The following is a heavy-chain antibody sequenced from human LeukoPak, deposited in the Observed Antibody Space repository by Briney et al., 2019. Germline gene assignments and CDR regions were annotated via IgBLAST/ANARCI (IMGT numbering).Heavy chain of an antibody. D-gene: IGHD2-2*01. Sequence: SETLSLTCTVSGGSISSYYWSWIRQPPGKGLEWMGYIYYSGRTNYNPSLKSRVTISVDTSKNQFSLKLSSVTAADTAVYYCARHSIVVVPAATNWFDPWGQGTLVTVSS. J-gene: IGHJ5*02. CDR3: ARHSIVVVPAATNWFDP. CDR1: GGSISSYY. CDR2: IYYSGRT. V-gene: IGHV4-59*08.